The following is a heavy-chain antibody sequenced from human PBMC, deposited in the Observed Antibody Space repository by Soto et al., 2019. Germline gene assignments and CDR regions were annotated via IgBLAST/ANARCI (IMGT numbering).Heavy chain of an antibody. CDR1: GGSISSSSYY. CDR2: IYYSGST. J-gene: IGHJ5*02. Sequence: QLQLQESGPGLVKPSETLSLTCTVSGGSISSSSYYWGWIRQPPGKGLEWIGSIYYSGSTYYNPSLKSRVPISVDTSKTQFSLKLSSVTAADTPVYYCASPKIAFYNWFDPWGQGTLVTVSS. D-gene: IGHD3-3*02. V-gene: IGHV4-39*01. CDR3: ASPKIAFYNWFDP.